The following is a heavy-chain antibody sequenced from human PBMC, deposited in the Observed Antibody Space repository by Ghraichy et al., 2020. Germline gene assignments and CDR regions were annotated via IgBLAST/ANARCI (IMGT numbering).Heavy chain of an antibody. V-gene: IGHV1-18*01. D-gene: IGHD6-13*01. CDR2: ISAYNGNT. J-gene: IGHJ3*02. CDR3: ARSKEIAAASPAAFDI. Sequence: ASVKVSCKASGYTFTSYGISWVRQAPGQGLEWMGWISAYNGNTNYAQKLQGRVTMTTDTSTSTAYMELRSLRSDDTAVYYCARSKEIAAASPAAFDIWGQGTMVTVSS. CDR1: GYTFTSYG.